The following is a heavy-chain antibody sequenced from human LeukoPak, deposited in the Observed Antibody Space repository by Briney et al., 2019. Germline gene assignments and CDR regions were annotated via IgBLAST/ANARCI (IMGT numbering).Heavy chain of an antibody. Sequence: GGSLRLSCAASGFTFSSYTMNWVRQPPGKGLEWVSYISSSSSTIYYADSVKGRFTISRDNSKNTLYLQMNSLRAEDTAVYYCAKDLPNYYDSSGHPSHLFDYWGQGTLVTVSS. J-gene: IGHJ4*02. CDR3: AKDLPNYYDSSGHPSHLFDY. CDR2: ISSSSSTI. V-gene: IGHV3-48*01. CDR1: GFTFSSYT. D-gene: IGHD3-22*01.